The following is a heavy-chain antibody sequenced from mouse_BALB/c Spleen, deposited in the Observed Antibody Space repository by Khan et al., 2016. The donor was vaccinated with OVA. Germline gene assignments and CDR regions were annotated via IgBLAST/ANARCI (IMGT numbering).Heavy chain of an antibody. Sequence: QVQLKQSGPGLVAPSQSLSITCTVSGFSLTNYGVHWVRQPPGKGLEWLGVIWAGGSTNYNSALISRLSISKDNPKSQVFLKMNSLQTDDTAMYFCARNREPDYFDYWGQGTTLTVSS. CDR1: GFSLTNYG. J-gene: IGHJ2*01. CDR3: ARNREPDYFDY. V-gene: IGHV2-9*02. CDR2: IWAGGST.